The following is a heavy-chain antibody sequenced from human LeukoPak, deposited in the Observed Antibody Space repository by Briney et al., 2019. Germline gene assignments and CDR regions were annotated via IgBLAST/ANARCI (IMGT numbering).Heavy chain of an antibody. CDR3: AKFIWFGELFGYMDV. Sequence: GGSLRLSCAASGFTFSSYGMSWVRQAPGKGLEWVSAISGSGGSTYYADSVKGRFTISRDNSKNTLYLQMNSLRAEDTAVYYCAKFIWFGELFGYMDVWGKGTTVTISS. J-gene: IGHJ6*03. CDR2: ISGSGGST. D-gene: IGHD3-10*01. CDR1: GFTFSSYG. V-gene: IGHV3-23*01.